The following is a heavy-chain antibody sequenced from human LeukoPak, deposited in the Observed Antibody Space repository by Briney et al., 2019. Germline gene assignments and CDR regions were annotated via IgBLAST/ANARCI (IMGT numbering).Heavy chain of an antibody. CDR2: IYTSGST. J-gene: IGHJ6*02. V-gene: IGHV4-4*07. Sequence: SETLSLTCTVSGGSISSYYWSWIRQPAGKGLEWIGRIYTSGSTNYNPSLKSRVTMSVDTSKNQFSLKLSSVTAADTAVYYCAGYCSSTCCYIRYYGMDVWGQGTTVTVSS. D-gene: IGHD2-2*02. CDR3: AGYCSSTCCYIRYYGMDV. CDR1: GGSISSYY.